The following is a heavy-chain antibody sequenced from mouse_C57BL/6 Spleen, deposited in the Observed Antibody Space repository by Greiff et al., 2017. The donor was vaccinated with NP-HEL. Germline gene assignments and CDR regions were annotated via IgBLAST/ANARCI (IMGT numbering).Heavy chain of an antibody. D-gene: IGHD2-1*01. CDR1: GYTFTSYW. J-gene: IGHJ3*01. V-gene: IGHV1-55*01. CDR2: IYPGSGST. CDR3: ARGENGNCPAWFAY. Sequence: QVQLQQPGAELVQPGASVKMSCKASGYTFTSYWITWVKQRPGQGLEWIGDIYPGSGSTNYTEKFKSKATLTVDTSSSTAYMQLSSLTSEDSAVYYCARGENGNCPAWFAYWGQGTLVTVSA.